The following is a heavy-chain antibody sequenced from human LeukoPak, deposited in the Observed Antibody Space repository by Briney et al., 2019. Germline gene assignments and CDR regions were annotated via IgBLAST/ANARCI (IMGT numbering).Heavy chain of an antibody. D-gene: IGHD6-13*01. CDR1: GGSISSYY. J-gene: IGHJ5*02. Sequence: PSETLSLTCTVSGGSISSYYWSWVRQPPGKGLEWIGYIYTSGSTNYNPSLKSRVTISVDTSKNQFSLKLSSVTAADTAVYYCARQYSSSWGIYNWFDPWGREPWSPSPQ. CDR3: ARQYSSSWGIYNWFDP. CDR2: IYTSGST. V-gene: IGHV4-4*09.